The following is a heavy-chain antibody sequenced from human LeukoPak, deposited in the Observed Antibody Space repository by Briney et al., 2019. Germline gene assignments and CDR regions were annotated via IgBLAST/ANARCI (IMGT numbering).Heavy chain of an antibody. Sequence: SETLSLTCTVSGGSISSYYWSWIRQPPGKGLEWIGYIYYSGSTNYNPSLTSRVTISVDTSKNKFSLKQSSVTDADTAVYYCARVLRGGRFGVYYYYYGMDVWGQGTTVSVSS. J-gene: IGHJ6*02. V-gene: IGHV4-59*01. CDR3: ARVLRGGRFGVYYYYYGMDV. CDR1: GGSISSYY. D-gene: IGHD3-10*01. CDR2: IYYSGST.